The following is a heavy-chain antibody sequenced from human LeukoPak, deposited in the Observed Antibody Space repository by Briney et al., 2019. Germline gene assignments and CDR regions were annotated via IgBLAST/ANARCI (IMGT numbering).Heavy chain of an antibody. CDR1: GNYW. J-gene: IGHJ4*02. D-gene: IGHD2/OR15-2a*01. CDR2: INSDGSWT. Sequence: GGSLRLSCAASGNYWVHWFRQAPGKGLVWVSHINSDGSWTSYADSVKGRFTISKDNAKNTVSLQMNSLRAEDTAVYYCVSFYETYWGRGTLVTVSS. CDR3: VSFYETY. V-gene: IGHV3-74*01.